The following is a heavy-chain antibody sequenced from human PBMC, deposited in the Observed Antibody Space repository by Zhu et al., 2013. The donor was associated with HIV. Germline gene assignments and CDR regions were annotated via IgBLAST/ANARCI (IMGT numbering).Heavy chain of an antibody. V-gene: IGHV1-46*01. J-gene: IGHJ4*02. CDR2: INPSGDST. D-gene: IGHD1-26*01. CDR3: TRDPYVVWQEGATSGRFDY. Sequence: QVQLVQSGAEVKKPGASVKVSCKASGYTFSTYYMHWVRQAPGQGLEWMGIINPSGDSTRYAPKFQDRITMTRDTSTSTVYLELNSLRSDDTAVYYCTRDPYVVWQEGATSGRFDYWGQGTLVTVSS. CDR1: GYTFSTYY.